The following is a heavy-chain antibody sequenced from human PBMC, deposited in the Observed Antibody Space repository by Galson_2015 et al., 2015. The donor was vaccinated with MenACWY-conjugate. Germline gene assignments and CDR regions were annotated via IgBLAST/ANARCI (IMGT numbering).Heavy chain of an antibody. D-gene: IGHD2-21*02. V-gene: IGHV3-30*03. CDR1: GFTFSSYG. CDR3: ARARRGRVVVTASPDY. CDR2: ISYDGSNK. J-gene: IGHJ4*02. Sequence: SLRLSCAASGFTFSSYGMHWVRQAPGKGLEWVAVISYDGSNKYYADSVKGRFTISRDNSKNTLYLQMNSLRAEDTAVYYCARARRGRVVVTASPDYWGQGTLVTVSS.